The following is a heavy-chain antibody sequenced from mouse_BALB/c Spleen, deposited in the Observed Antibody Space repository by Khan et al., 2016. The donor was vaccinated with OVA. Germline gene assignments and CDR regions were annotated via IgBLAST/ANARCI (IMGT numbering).Heavy chain of an antibody. V-gene: IGHV1-87*01. J-gene: IGHJ2*01. D-gene: IGHD1-1*01. CDR1: GYTFTSYW. Sequence: QVQLKESGTELARPGASVKLSCKASGYTFTSYWMQWVKQRPGQGLEWIGAVYPGDGNTGYTQKFKGKATLTADKSSSTAYIQLSSLASEDSAVYYCARGGMTTGYFDYWGQGTTLTVSS. CDR2: VYPGDGNT. CDR3: ARGGMTTGYFDY.